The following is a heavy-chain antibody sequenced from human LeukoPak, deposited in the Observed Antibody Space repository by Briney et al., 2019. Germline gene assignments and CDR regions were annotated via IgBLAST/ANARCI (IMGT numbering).Heavy chain of an antibody. CDR1: GSTFRSYE. CDR2: LSSSGSAF. D-gene: IGHD3-3*01. V-gene: IGHV3-48*03. Sequence: GGSLRLSCEDSGSTFRSYEMNWVRQAPGKGLEWIAYLSSSGSAFSYADSVKGRFTIARDNAKNSVYLEMNSLRADDTAVYYCARSARLMKGVVEVTALDDWGQGTLVTVSS. J-gene: IGHJ4*02. CDR3: ARSARLMKGVVEVTALDD.